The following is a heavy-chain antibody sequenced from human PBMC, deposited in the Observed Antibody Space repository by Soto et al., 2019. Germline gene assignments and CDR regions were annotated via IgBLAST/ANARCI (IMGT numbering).Heavy chain of an antibody. Sequence: GGSLRLSCAASGFTFSSYAMSWVRQAPGKGLEWVSAISGSGGSTYYADSVKGRFTISRDNSKNTLYLQMNSLRAEDTAVYYCAKLLGYCSGGSCYSQKGFDYWGQGTLVTVSS. CDR3: AKLLGYCSGGSCYSQKGFDY. J-gene: IGHJ4*02. V-gene: IGHV3-23*01. D-gene: IGHD2-15*01. CDR1: GFTFSSYA. CDR2: ISGSGGST.